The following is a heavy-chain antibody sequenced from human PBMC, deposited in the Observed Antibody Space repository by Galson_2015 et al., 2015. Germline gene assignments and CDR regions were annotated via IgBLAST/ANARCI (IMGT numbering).Heavy chain of an antibody. D-gene: IGHD3-22*01. CDR1: GGTFSSYA. CDR2: IIPIFGTA. CDR3: ATHTYYYDSSGYPFDY. Sequence: SVKVSCKASGGTFSSYAISWVRQAPGQELEWMGGIIPIFGTANYAQKFQGRVTITADESTSTAYMELSSLRSEDTAVYYCATHTYYYDSSGYPFDYWGQGTLVTVSS. J-gene: IGHJ4*02. V-gene: IGHV1-69*13.